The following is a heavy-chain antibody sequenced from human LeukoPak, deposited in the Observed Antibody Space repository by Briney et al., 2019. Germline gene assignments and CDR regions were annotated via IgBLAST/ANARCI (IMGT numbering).Heavy chain of an antibody. CDR3: ARSPLKQWLVLHFDY. CDR1: GYTFTSYG. V-gene: IGHV1-69*04. CDR2: IIPILGIA. D-gene: IGHD6-19*01. Sequence: GASVKVSCKASGYTFTSYGISWVRQAPGQGLEWMGRIIPILGIANYAQKFQGRVTITADKSTSTAYMELSSLRSEDTAVYYCARSPLKQWLVLHFDYWGQGTLVTVSS. J-gene: IGHJ4*02.